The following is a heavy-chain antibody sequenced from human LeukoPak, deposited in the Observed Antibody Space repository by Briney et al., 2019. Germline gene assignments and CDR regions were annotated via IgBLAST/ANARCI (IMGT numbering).Heavy chain of an antibody. CDR2: MSSSDDGR. D-gene: IGHD4-23*01. CDR3: AKDLRQLLYYMDV. Sequence: GGSLRLSCAASGFTLSSYAMSWVRQAPGKGLEWVSAMSSSDDGRYYAASVRGRFTISRDTSRSTLYLQMNSLRAEDTAVYYCAKDLRQLLYYMDVWGKGTTVTVSS. J-gene: IGHJ6*03. CDR1: GFTLSSYA. V-gene: IGHV3-23*01.